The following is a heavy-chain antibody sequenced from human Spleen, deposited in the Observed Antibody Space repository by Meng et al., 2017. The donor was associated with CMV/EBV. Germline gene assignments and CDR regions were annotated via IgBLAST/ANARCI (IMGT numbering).Heavy chain of an antibody. CDR3: ARKRGPAGSAAWGMNV. CDR1: GFTFSGYG. J-gene: IGHJ6*02. CDR2: IRYDGSNE. Sequence: GGSLRLSCAASGFTFSGYGMHWVRQAPGKGLEWVAFIRYDGSNEYYADSVKGRFTISRDNSKNTMYLQMNSLGAEDTAVYYCARKRGPAGSAAWGMNVWGQGTTVTVSS. V-gene: IGHV3-30*02. D-gene: IGHD3-10*01.